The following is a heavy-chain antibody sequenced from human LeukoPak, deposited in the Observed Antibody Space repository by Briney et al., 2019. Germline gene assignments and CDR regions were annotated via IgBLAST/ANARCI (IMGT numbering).Heavy chain of an antibody. J-gene: IGHJ3*02. CDR1: GYTFTSYG. CDR2: ISAYNGNT. D-gene: IGHD3-22*01. CDR3: RAIVVVITGGDAFDI. V-gene: IGHV1-18*01. Sequence: ASVKVSCKASGYTFTSYGISWVRQAPGQGLEWMGWISAYNGNTNYAQKLQGRVTMTTDTSTSTAYMELRGLRSDDTAAYYCRAIVVVITGGDAFDIWGQGTMVTVSS.